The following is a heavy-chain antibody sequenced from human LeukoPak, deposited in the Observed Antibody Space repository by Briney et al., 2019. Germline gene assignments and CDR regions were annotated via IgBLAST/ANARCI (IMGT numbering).Heavy chain of an antibody. CDR2: IYPRDGST. V-gene: IGHV1-46*01. CDR3: ARDQEGFDY. Sequence: GASVTVSCKASGYTFTSNYTHWVRQAPGQGLEWMGMIYPRDGSTSYAQKFQGRVTVTRDTSTSTVHMELSGLRSEDTALYYCARDQEGFDYWGQGTLVTASS. J-gene: IGHJ4*02. CDR1: GYTFTSNY.